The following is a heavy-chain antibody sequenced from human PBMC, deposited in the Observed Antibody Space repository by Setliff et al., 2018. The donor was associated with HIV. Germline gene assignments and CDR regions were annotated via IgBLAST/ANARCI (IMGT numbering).Heavy chain of an antibody. D-gene: IGHD3-3*01. V-gene: IGHV4-39*01. CDR1: DGSISSSSYY. Sequence: SETLSLTCNVSDGSISSSSYYWAWIRQPPGKGLEWIGTIYYSGNTYYRPSLKSRVTVSIDTSKNQFSPRLNSVTAADTAVYYCERQSGYTRGWDIFGLVAGSFDIWGQGTMVTVSS. J-gene: IGHJ3*02. CDR2: IYYSGNT. CDR3: ERQSGYTRGWDIFGLVAGSFDI.